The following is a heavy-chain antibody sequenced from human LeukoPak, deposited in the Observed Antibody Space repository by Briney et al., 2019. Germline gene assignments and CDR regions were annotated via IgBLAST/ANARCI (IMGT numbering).Heavy chain of an antibody. V-gene: IGHV1-2*02. CDR1: GYTFTGYY. J-gene: IGHJ5*02. D-gene: IGHD3-10*01. CDR3: ARTYYYGSGSNNWFDP. Sequence: ASVKISCKASGYTFTGYYMHWVRQAPGQGLEWMGLINPNSGGTNYAQKFQGRVTMTRDTSISTAYMELSRLRSDDTAVYYCARTYYYGSGSNNWFDPWGQGTLVTVSS. CDR2: INPNSGGT.